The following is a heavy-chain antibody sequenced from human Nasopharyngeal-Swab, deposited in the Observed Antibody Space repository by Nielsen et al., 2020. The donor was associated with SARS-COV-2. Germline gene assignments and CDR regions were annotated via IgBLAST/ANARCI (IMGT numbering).Heavy chain of an antibody. D-gene: IGHD2-2*02. CDR2: IKQAGSEK. Sequence: VRQAPGKGLEWVANIKQAGSEKYYVDSVKGRFTISRDNAKNSLYLQMNSLRAEDTAVYYCAREGGVVPAAILPPFYYFDYWGQGTLVTVSS. CDR3: AREGGVVPAAILPPFYYFDY. V-gene: IGHV3-7*01. J-gene: IGHJ4*02.